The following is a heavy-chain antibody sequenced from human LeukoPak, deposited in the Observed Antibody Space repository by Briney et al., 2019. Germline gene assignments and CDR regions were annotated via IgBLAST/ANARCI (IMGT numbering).Heavy chain of an antibody. V-gene: IGHV1-69*04. Sequence: AASVKVSCKASGYTFTSYGISWVRQAPGQGLEWMGRIIPILGIANYAQKFQGRVTITADKSTSTAYMELSSLRSEDTAVYYCARGMATIPDAFDIWGQGTMVTVSS. CDR2: IIPILGIA. D-gene: IGHD5-24*01. CDR3: ARGMATIPDAFDI. CDR1: GYTFTSYG. J-gene: IGHJ3*02.